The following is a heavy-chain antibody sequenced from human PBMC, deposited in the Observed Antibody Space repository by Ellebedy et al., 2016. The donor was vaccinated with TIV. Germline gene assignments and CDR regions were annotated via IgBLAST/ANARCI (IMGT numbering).Heavy chain of an antibody. V-gene: IGHV3-23*01. CDR2: ISGRSGHS. D-gene: IGHD2-2*01. CDR3: AKGTPRLDN. J-gene: IGHJ4*02. Sequence: PGGSLRLSCPASGFTFSSYGMTWVRQPPGKGLEWVASISGRSGHSFYADSVEGRFTISRDNSEDTLFLQMDSLRADDTALYYCAKGTPRLDNWGQGTLVTVAS. CDR1: GFTFSSYG.